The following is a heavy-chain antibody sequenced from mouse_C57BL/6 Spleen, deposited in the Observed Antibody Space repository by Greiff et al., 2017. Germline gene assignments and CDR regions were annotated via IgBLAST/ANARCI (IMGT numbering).Heavy chain of an antibody. CDR3: AIPYYDYDGPYYFDD. D-gene: IGHD2-4*01. V-gene: IGHV1-7*01. CDR2: INPSSGYI. J-gene: IGHJ2*01. CDR1: GYTFTSYW. Sequence: QVQLQQSGAELAKPGASVKLSCKASGYTFTSYWMHWVKQRPGQGLEWIGYINPSSGYIKYNQKFKDKATLTADKSSSTAYMQLSSLTYEDSAVYNWAIPYYDYDGPYYFDDWGQGTTRTVSS.